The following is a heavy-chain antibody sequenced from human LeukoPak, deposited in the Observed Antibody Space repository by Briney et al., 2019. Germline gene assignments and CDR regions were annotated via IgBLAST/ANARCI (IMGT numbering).Heavy chain of an antibody. J-gene: IGHJ6*02. V-gene: IGHV1-69*13. Sequence: SVKVSFTASGGTFSSYAISWVRQAPGQGLEWMGGIIPIFGTANYAQKFQGRVTITADESTSTAYMELSSLRSEDTAVYYCARVPLRAYYDSSGYYSDYYYGMDVWGQGTTVTVSS. CDR3: ARVPLRAYYDSSGYYSDYYYGMDV. CDR1: GGTFSSYA. D-gene: IGHD3-22*01. CDR2: IIPIFGTA.